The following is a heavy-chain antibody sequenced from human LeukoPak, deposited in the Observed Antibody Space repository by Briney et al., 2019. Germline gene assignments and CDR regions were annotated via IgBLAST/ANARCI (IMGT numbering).Heavy chain of an antibody. Sequence: GSLRLSCVASAFTLNNYSMSWVRPAPGKGLEWVAAISVGGFVTYYADSVKGRFTISRDNPKNTLYLQTKSLRAEDTAVYYCGQMALYCGGDCYFDNWGQGTLVTVSS. V-gene: IGHV3-23*01. CDR1: AFTLNNYS. CDR3: GQMALYCGGDCYFDN. CDR2: ISVGGFVT. J-gene: IGHJ4*02. D-gene: IGHD2-21*02.